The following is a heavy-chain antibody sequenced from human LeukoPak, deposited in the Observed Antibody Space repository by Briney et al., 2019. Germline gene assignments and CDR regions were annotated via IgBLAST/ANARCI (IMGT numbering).Heavy chain of an antibody. CDR2: IWYDGSNK. CDR3: ARASNPWLQLS. Sequence: GGSLRLSCAASGFIFSSSGMHWVRQAPGKGLEWVAVIWYDGSNKYYADSVKGRFTASRDNAQTSLYLHMNSLRAEDTAVYYCARASNPWLQLSWGQGTLVTVSS. CDR1: GFIFSSSG. D-gene: IGHD5-24*01. J-gene: IGHJ4*02. V-gene: IGHV3-33*01.